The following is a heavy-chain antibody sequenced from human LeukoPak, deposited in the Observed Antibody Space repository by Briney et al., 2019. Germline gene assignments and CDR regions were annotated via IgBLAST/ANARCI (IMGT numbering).Heavy chain of an antibody. CDR1: GFTFSSYA. J-gene: IGHJ4*02. CDR3: AKDPYTTSSWVY. V-gene: IGHV3-30-3*01. D-gene: IGHD6-6*01. Sequence: PGRSLRLSCAASGFTFSSYAMHWVRQAPGKGLESVAVISSDRSNKYYADSVKGRFTISRDNSNNTLYLQMTSLRAEDTAVYYCAKDPYTTSSWVYWGQGTLVTVSS. CDR2: ISSDRSNK.